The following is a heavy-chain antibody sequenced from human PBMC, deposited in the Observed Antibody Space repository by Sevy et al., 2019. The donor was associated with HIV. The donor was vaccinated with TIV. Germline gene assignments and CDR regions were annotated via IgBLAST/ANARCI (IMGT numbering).Heavy chain of an antibody. CDR2: ISASSNYI. CDR1: GFTFSSYS. V-gene: IGHV3-21*06. J-gene: IGHJ4*02. Sequence: GGSLRLSCAASGFTFSSYSMNWVRQAPGKGLEWVSAISASSNYIYYAESVKGRFIISRDNVKNTLYLQMNSLRADDTAVYYCARGPPDGSYDYFDYWGQGTLVTVSS. D-gene: IGHD1-26*01. CDR3: ARGPPDGSYDYFDY.